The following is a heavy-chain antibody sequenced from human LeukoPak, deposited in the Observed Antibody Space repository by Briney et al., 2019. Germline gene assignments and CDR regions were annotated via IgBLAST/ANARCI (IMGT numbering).Heavy chain of an antibody. CDR1: GYTFSNYY. J-gene: IGHJ4*02. CDR3: ARDLSSGWNDY. Sequence: ASVKVSCKTSGYTFSNYYMHWVRQAPGQGLEWMGWINAYLRQTTYAQKFQDRVTMTTDTSTSTAYMELRSLRSDDTAVYYCARDLSSGWNDYWGQGTLVTVSS. D-gene: IGHD6-19*01. CDR2: INAYLRQT. V-gene: IGHV1-18*04.